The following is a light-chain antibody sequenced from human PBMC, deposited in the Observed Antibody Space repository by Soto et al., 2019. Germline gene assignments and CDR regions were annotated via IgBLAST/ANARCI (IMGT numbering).Light chain of an antibody. CDR1: QSIDTW. CDR3: QQYENFSPT. V-gene: IGKV1-5*01. CDR2: DAV. Sequence: DVQMTQSPSTLSASVGDRVTITCRASQSIDTWLAWYQQKPGKAPRLLIYDAVDLESGVPSRFSGSGSGTEFSLTINGLQTDDIATYYCQQYENFSPTFGTGTKVDIK. J-gene: IGKJ3*01.